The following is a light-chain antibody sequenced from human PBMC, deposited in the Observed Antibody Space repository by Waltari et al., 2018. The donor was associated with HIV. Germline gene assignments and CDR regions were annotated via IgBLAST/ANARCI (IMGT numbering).Light chain of an antibody. Sequence: QSALTPPASVSGSPGQSIPISCTGTSSDVGSYHLVSWYQQHPGKAPKRRIYEVSTRPSGVSNRFAGSKSGNTASLTISGLQAEDEADYYCCSYAGRSTAVFGGGTKLTVL. CDR2: EVS. V-gene: IGLV2-23*02. J-gene: IGLJ3*02. CDR1: SSDVGSYHL. CDR3: CSYAGRSTAV.